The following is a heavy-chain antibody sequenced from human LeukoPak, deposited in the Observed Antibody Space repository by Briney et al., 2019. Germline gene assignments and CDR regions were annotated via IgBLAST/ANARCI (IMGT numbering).Heavy chain of an antibody. V-gene: IGHV3-30*18. Sequence: GRSLRLSCAASGFTFSSYGMHWVRQAPGKGLEWVAVISYDGSNKYYADSVKGRFTISRDNSKNTLYLQMNSLRAEDTAVYYCAKDEISGFAARRPPIGYWGQGTLVTVSS. D-gene: IGHD6-6*01. CDR3: AKDEISGFAARRPPIGY. J-gene: IGHJ4*02. CDR1: GFTFSSYG. CDR2: ISYDGSNK.